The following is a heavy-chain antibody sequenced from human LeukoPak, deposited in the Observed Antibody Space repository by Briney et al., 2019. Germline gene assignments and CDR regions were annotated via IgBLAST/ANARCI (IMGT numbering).Heavy chain of an antibody. V-gene: IGHV3-20*04. Sequence: PGRSLRLSCAASGFTFDDYGMSWVRQAPGKGLAWVSRINWNGGSTGYADSVKGRFTISRDNAKNSLYLQMNSLRADATAVYYCARAHRSSTTCHRTFDYWGQGTLVTVSS. J-gene: IGHJ4*02. CDR1: GFTFDDYG. CDR2: INWNGGST. CDR3: ARAHRSSTTCHRTFDY. D-gene: IGHD2-2*01.